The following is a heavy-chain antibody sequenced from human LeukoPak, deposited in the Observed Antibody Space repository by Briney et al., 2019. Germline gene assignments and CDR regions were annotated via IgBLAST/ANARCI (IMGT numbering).Heavy chain of an antibody. D-gene: IGHD3-3*01. CDR3: TTEKGYYDFWSGYYTHYYMDV. Sequence: SGGSLRLSCAASGFTFSNAWMSWVRQAPGKGLEWVGRIKSKTDGGTTDYAAPVKGRFTISRDDSKNTLYLQMNSLKTEDTAVYYCTTEKGYYDFWSGYYTHYYMDVGGKGTTVTVSS. V-gene: IGHV3-15*01. CDR1: GFTFSNAW. J-gene: IGHJ6*03. CDR2: IKSKTDGGTT.